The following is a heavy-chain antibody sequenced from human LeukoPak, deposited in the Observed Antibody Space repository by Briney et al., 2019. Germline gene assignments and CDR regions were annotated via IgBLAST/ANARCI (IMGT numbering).Heavy chain of an antibody. CDR1: GFIFNSYG. D-gene: IGHD3-3*02. CDR2: IRYDGSNK. J-gene: IGHJ4*02. V-gene: IGHV3-30*02. Sequence: PGWALRLSCAASGFIFNSYGMHWVRQAPGKGLEEVAFIRYDGSNKYYADSVKGRFTISRDNSKNTLYLQMNTLRVEDTAIYYCAKERIRFQFFFDYWGQGTPVTVSS. CDR3: AKERIRFQFFFDY.